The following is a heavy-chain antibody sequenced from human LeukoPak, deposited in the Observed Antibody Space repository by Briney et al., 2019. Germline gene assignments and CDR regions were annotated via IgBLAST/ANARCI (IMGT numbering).Heavy chain of an antibody. CDR1: VYSFTSYW. V-gene: IGHV5-51*01. J-gene: IGHJ4*02. CDR3: ARLTHYYDSSGYYDY. Sequence: GESLKISCKCSVYSFTSYWIGWVRQMPGKGLEWMGIIYPGDSDTRYSPSFQGQVTISADKSVSTAYLQWSSLKASDTAMYYCARLTHYYDSSGYYDYWGQGTLVTVSS. CDR2: IYPGDSDT. D-gene: IGHD3-22*01.